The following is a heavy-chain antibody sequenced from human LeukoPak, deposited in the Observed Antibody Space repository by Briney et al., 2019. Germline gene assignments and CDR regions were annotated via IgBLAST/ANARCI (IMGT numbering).Heavy chain of an antibody. CDR1: GGSISSSSYY. CDR2: IYYSGST. CDR3: ARGDGRQQLVLVY. D-gene: IGHD6-13*01. J-gene: IGHJ4*02. Sequence: SETLSLTCTVSGGSISSSSYYWGWIRQPPGKGLEWIGSIYYSGSTYYNPSLKSRVTISVDTSKNQFSLKLSSVTAADTAVYYCARGDGRQQLVLVYWGQGTLVTVSS. V-gene: IGHV4-39*01.